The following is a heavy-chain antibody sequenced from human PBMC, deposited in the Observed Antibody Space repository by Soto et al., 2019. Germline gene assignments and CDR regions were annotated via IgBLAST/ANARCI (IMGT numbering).Heavy chain of an antibody. CDR3: AHISPSSSWYRSYPGYYYYSGMDV. CDR2: IYWDDDK. J-gene: IGHJ6*02. D-gene: IGHD6-13*01. CDR1: GFSLSTSGVG. Sequence: SGPTLVNPTQTLTLTCTFSGFSLSTSGVGVGWIRQPPGKALEWLALIYWDDDKRYSPSLKSRLTITKDTSKNQVVLTMTNMDPVDTATYSCAHISPSSSWYRSYPGYYYYSGMDVWGQGTAVTVS. V-gene: IGHV2-5*02.